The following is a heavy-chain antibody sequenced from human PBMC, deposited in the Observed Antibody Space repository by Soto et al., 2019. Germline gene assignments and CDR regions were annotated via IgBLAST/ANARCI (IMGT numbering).Heavy chain of an antibody. D-gene: IGHD4-17*01. CDR2: IYSDGSAT. CDR1: GFTFSYYW. Sequence: GGSLRLSCAASGFTFSYYWMHWVRQTPEKGLVWVARIYSDGSATTYADSVKGRFTISRDNSKNTLYLQMNSLRADVAAVYYCTRGKYGVFDYRGQGTLVTVSS. CDR3: TRGKYGVFDY. V-gene: IGHV3-74*03. J-gene: IGHJ4*02.